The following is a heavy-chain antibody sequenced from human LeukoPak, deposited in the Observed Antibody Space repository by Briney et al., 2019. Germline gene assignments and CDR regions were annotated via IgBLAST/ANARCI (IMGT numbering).Heavy chain of an antibody. Sequence: GRSLRLSCAASGFTFSSYSMNWVRQPPGKGLEWVSSISSSSSYIYYADSVKGRFTISRDNAKNSLYLQMNSLRAEDTAVYYCARGGTTGTTPGDYFDYWGQGTLVTVSS. D-gene: IGHD1-1*01. J-gene: IGHJ4*02. CDR1: GFTFSSYS. CDR3: ARGGTTGTTPGDYFDY. V-gene: IGHV3-21*01. CDR2: ISSSSSYI.